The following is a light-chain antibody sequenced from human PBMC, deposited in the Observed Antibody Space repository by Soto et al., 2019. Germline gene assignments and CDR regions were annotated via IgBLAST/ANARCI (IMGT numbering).Light chain of an antibody. CDR1: QSISNY. J-gene: IGKJ4*01. CDR2: AAS. Sequence: DIQMTQSPSSLSASVGYIFTITLRASQSISNYLSWYQQKPGKAPKLLINAASTLQSGVPSRFSGSGSGTDFTLAISSLQPEDFATYYCQQSSSTPQTFGGGTKVDIK. CDR3: QQSSSTPQT. V-gene: IGKV1-39*01.